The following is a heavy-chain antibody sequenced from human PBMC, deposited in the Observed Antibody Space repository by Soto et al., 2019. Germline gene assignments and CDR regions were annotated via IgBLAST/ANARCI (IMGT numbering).Heavy chain of an antibody. J-gene: IGHJ4*02. CDR3: ARVQNRGRGWNDVLVPVAFDY. V-gene: IGHV3-21*01. Sequence: GGSLRLSCAASGFTFSSYSMNWVRQAPGKGLEWVSSISSSSSYIYYADSVKGRFTISRDNAKNSLYLQMNSLRAEDRAVYYCARVQNRGRGWNDVLVPVAFDYWGQGTLVTVSS. CDR1: GFTFSSYS. CDR2: ISSSSSYI. D-gene: IGHD1-1*01.